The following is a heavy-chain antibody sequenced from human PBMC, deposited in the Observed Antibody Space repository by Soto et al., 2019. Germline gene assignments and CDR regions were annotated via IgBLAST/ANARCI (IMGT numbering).Heavy chain of an antibody. D-gene: IGHD2-2*01. Sequence: GGSLRLSCTVSGFTFSNAWMTWVRQAPGKGLEWVGRIKSKTDDGTTDYAAPVKGRFTISRDDSRNTLYLQMNSLKTEDTAVYYCTTDSSSWAYYYYYGMDVWGQGTTVTVSS. V-gene: IGHV3-15*01. J-gene: IGHJ6*02. CDR2: IKSKTDDGTT. CDR3: TTDSSSWAYYYYYGMDV. CDR1: GFTFSNAW.